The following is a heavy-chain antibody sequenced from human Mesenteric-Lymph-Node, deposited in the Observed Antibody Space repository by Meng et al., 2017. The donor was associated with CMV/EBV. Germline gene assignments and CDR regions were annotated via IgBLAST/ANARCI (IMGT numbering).Heavy chain of an antibody. D-gene: IGHD7-27*01. CDR2: VYHSGHT. CDR3: ARPTNWGNCFDP. CDR1: GGSITSNNW. J-gene: IGHJ5*01. V-gene: IGHV4-4*02. Sequence: GSLRLSCAVSGGSITSNNWWSWLRQSPGKGLEWIGEVYHSGHTSYNPSLKSRVTISLDQSNNQFSLSLTSVTAADTAIYYCARPTNWGNCFDPWGQGTLVTVSS.